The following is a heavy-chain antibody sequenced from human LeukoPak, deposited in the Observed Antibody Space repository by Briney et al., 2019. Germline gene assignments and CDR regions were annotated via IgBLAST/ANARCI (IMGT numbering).Heavy chain of an antibody. D-gene: IGHD3-10*01. V-gene: IGHV3-21*01. CDR3: ARGSVTMVRGVLSY. CDR1: GFTFSSYS. CDR2: ISSSSSYI. J-gene: IGHJ4*02. Sequence: GGSLRLSCAASGFTFSSYSMNWVRQAPGKGLEWVSFISSSSSYIYYADSVKGRFTISRDNAKNSLYLQMNSLRAEDTAVYYCARGSVTMVRGVLSYWGQGTLVTVSS.